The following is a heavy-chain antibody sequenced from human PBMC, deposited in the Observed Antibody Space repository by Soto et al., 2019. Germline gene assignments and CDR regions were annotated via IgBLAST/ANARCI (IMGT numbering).Heavy chain of an antibody. Sequence: PGGSLRLSCAASGFTFSSCAMHWVRQAPGKGLEWVAVISYDGSNKNYADSVKGRFTISRDNSKSTLYVQMNSLRPEDTAVYYCARSGIAVAGTFDYWGQGTQVTVSS. CDR3: ARSGIAVAGTFDY. J-gene: IGHJ4*02. CDR2: ISYDGSNK. D-gene: IGHD6-19*01. CDR1: GFTFSSCA. V-gene: IGHV3-30-3*01.